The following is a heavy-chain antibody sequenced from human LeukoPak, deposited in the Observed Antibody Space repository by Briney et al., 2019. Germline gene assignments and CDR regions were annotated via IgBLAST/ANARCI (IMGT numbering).Heavy chain of an antibody. CDR3: ARGLGRSAWDIVVVPASDKDYYYYGMDV. D-gene: IGHD2-2*01. CDR2: MNPNSGNT. J-gene: IGHJ6*02. CDR1: GYTFTSYD. V-gene: IGHV1-8*01. Sequence: ASVKVSCKASGYTFTSYDINWVRQATGQGLEWMGWMNPNSGNTGYAQKFQGRVTMTRNTSLSTAYMELRSLRSEDTAVYYCARGLGRSAWDIVVVPASDKDYYYYGMDVWGQGTTVTVSS.